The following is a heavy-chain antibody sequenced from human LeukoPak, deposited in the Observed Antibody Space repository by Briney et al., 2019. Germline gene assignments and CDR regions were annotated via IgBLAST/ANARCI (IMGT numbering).Heavy chain of an antibody. D-gene: IGHD3-9*01. J-gene: IGHJ5*02. Sequence: GASVKVSCKASGYTFTSYDINWVRQAPGQGLEWMGWINPNSGGTNYAQKFQGRVTMTRDTSISTAYMELSRLRSDDTAVYYCARGTLTGWGVSNWFDPWGQGTLVTVSS. CDR3: ARGTLTGWGVSNWFDP. V-gene: IGHV1-2*02. CDR1: GYTFTSYD. CDR2: INPNSGGT.